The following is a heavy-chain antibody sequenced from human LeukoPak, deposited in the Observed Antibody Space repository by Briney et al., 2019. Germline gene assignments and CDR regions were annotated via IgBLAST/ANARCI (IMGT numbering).Heavy chain of an antibody. V-gene: IGHV1-2*02. CDR3: ARDWATVTTSDY. CDR1: GYTFTGYY. J-gene: IGHJ4*02. CDR2: INPNSGAA. D-gene: IGHD4-17*01. Sequence: ASVKVSCKASGYTFTGYYMHWVRQAPGQGLEWMGWINPNSGAANYAQKFQGRVTMTRDTSISTAYMELSRLRSEDTAVCYCARDWATVTTSDYWGQGTLVTVSS.